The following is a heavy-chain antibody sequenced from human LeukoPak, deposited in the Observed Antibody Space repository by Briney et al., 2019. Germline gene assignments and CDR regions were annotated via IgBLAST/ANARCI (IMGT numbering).Heavy chain of an antibody. CDR1: GFTFSSYE. CDR3: ARVELYYDSSGPSDY. D-gene: IGHD3-22*01. Sequence: PGGSLRLSCAASGFTFSSYEMNWVRQAPGKGLEGVSYISSSGSTIYYADSVKGRFTISRDNAKNSLYLQMNSLRAEDTAVYYCARVELYYDSSGPSDYWGQGTLVTVSS. CDR2: ISSSGSTI. J-gene: IGHJ4*02. V-gene: IGHV3-48*03.